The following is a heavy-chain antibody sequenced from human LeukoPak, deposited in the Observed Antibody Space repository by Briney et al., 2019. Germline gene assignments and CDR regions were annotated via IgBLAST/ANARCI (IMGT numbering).Heavy chain of an antibody. CDR2: IYSGGST. CDR1: GFMFSSYA. D-gene: IGHD2-2*01. V-gene: IGHV3-53*01. J-gene: IGHJ6*02. CDR3: ARDRGYCSSSISCYGGFMDV. Sequence: PGGSLRLSCAASGFMFSSYAMNWVRQAPGKGLEWVSVIYSGGSTYYADSVKGRFTISRDNSKNTLYLQMNSLRAEDTAVYYCARDRGYCSSSISCYGGFMDVWGQGTTVTVSS.